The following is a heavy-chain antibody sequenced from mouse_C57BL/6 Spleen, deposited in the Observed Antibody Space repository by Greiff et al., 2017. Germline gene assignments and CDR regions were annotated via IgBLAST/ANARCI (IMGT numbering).Heavy chain of an antibody. D-gene: IGHD1-1*01. CDR3: ARHRGTTVVAPFDY. CDR1: GFTFSSYG. J-gene: IGHJ2*01. Sequence: EVMLVESGGDLVKPGGSLKLSCAASGFTFSSYGMSWVRQTPDKRLEWVATISSGGSYTYYPDSVKGRFTISRDNAKNTLYLQMSSLKSEDTAMYYCARHRGTTVVAPFDYWGQGTTLTVSS. V-gene: IGHV5-6*01. CDR2: ISSGGSYT.